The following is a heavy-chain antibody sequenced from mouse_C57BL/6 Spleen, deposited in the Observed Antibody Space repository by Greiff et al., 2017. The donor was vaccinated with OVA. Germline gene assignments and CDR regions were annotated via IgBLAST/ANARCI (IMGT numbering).Heavy chain of an antibody. D-gene: IGHD3-2*02. CDR2: IDPSDSET. V-gene: IGHV1-52*01. Sequence: QVQLQQSGAELVRPGSSVKLSCKASGYTFTSYWMHWVKQRPIQGLEWIGNIDPSDSETHYNQKFKDKATLTVDKSSSTAYMQLSSLTSEDSAVYYCARSGGRQLRLPVDYWGQGTTLTVSS. CDR3: ARSGGRQLRLPVDY. CDR1: GYTFTSYW. J-gene: IGHJ2*01.